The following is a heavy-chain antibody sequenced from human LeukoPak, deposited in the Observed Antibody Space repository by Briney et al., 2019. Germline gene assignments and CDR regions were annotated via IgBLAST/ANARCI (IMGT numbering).Heavy chain of an antibody. Sequence: ASVKVSCKASGYTFTGYYMHWVRQAPGQGLEWMGWINPNSGGTNYAQKVQGRVTMTRDTSISTAYMELSRLRSDDTAVYYCARDVILGGLDDSSGSHLHPWDAFDIWGQGTMVTVSS. CDR1: GYTFTGYY. CDR3: ARDVILGGLDDSSGSHLHPWDAFDI. CDR2: INPNSGGT. J-gene: IGHJ3*02. D-gene: IGHD3-22*01. V-gene: IGHV1-2*02.